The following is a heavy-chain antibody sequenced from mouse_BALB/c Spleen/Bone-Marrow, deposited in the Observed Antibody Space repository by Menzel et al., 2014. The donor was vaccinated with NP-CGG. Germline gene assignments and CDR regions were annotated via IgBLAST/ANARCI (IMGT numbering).Heavy chain of an antibody. J-gene: IGHJ3*01. CDR3: ARRISLVVTPAY. V-gene: IGHV1-54*01. CDR1: GYAFTNNL. CDR2: INPGSGEF. D-gene: IGHD1-1*01. Sequence: QVQMQQSGAELVRPGPSVKVSCKDSGYAFTNNLIEWVKQRPGQALEGIGVINPGSGEFNYNEKFKGKATLTAEQSSSTSYMQLSSLSSDISAVYFCARRISLVVTPAYWCRCTLVPVSA.